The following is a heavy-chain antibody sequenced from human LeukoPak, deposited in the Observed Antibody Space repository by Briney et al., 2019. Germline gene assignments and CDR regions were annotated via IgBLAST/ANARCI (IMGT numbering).Heavy chain of an antibody. CDR1: GFTFDDYA. D-gene: IGHD3-9*01. V-gene: IGHV3-9*03. Sequence: GRSLRLSCVGSGFTFDDYAMHWVRQAPGKGLEWVSGISWNSGRRGYADSVKGRFTISRDNAKTSLYLQMDSLRAEGMALYYCAKGPDYDILTPIDYWGQGTLVTASS. J-gene: IGHJ4*02. CDR2: ISWNSGRR. CDR3: AKGPDYDILTPIDY.